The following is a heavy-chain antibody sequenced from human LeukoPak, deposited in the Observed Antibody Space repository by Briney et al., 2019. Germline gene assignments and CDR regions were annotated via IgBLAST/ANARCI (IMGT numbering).Heavy chain of an antibody. V-gene: IGHV1-2*02. D-gene: IGHD2-2*01. J-gene: IGHJ4*02. CDR3: ARANFLYCSSSTCLFDY. Sequence: ASVKVSCKASGYTFTDYYMHWVRQAPGQGFEWMGWINPNDGDTNYAQKFQGRVTMTRDTSISTAQMEVSRLASDDTAVYYCARANFLYCSSSTCLFDYWGKGTLVTVSS. CDR2: INPNDGDT. CDR1: GYTFTDYY.